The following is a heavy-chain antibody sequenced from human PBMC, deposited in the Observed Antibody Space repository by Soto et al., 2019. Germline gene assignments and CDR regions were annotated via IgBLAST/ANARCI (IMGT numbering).Heavy chain of an antibody. V-gene: IGHV4-31*03. CDR2: IYYSGST. J-gene: IGHJ3*02. Sequence: SETLSLTCTVSGGSISSGGYYWSWIRQHPGKGLEWIGYIYYSGSTYYNPSLKSRVTISVDTSKNQFSLKLSSVTAADTAVYYCAREPAAIRRAFDIWGQGTMVTVSS. CDR3: AREPAAIRRAFDI. D-gene: IGHD2-2*02. CDR1: GGSISSGGYY.